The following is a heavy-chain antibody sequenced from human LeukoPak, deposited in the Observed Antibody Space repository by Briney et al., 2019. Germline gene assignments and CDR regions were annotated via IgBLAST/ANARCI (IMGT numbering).Heavy chain of an antibody. CDR2: INPNSGGT. V-gene: IGHV1-2*02. D-gene: IGHD3-10*01. CDR1: GYTFTGYY. J-gene: IGHJ6*03. CDR3: AREINLDYGSGSYYSSYYYYYMDV. Sequence: ASVKVSCKASGYTFTGYYMHWVRQAPGQGLEWMGWINPNSGGTNYAQKFQGRVTMTRDTSISTAYMELSRLRSDDTAVYYCAREINLDYGSGSYYSSYYYYYMDVWGKGTTVTISS.